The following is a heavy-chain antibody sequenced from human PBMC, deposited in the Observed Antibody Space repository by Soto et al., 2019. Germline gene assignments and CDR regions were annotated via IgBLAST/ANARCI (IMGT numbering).Heavy chain of an antibody. J-gene: IGHJ4*02. Sequence: QLQLQESGPGLVKPSETLSLTCTVSGGSISSSSYYWGWIRQPPGKGLEWIGSIYYSGSTYYNPSLKSRVTISVDTSKNQFSLKLSSVTAADTAVYYCARHGGYDMYYFGYWGQGTLVTVSS. CDR2: IYYSGST. D-gene: IGHD5-12*01. CDR3: ARHGGYDMYYFGY. CDR1: GGSISSSSYY. V-gene: IGHV4-39*01.